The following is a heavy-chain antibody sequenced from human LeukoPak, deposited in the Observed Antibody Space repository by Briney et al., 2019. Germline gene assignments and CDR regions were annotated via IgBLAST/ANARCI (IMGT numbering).Heavy chain of an antibody. D-gene: IGHD5-24*01. V-gene: IGHV6-1*01. CDR1: GDSVSSNSTA. J-gene: IGHJ3*02. Sequence: SQTLSLTCAISGDSVSSNSTACNWIRQCPSRGLEWLGRTYYRSKWYSDYAVSVKSRITINPDTSKNQFSLQLNSVTPEDTAVYYCARGGQGDGYSADEAFDMWGQGTMVTVSS. CDR3: ARGGQGDGYSADEAFDM. CDR2: TYYRSKWYS.